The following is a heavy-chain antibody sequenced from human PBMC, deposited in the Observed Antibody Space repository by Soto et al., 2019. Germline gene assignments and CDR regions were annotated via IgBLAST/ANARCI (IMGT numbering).Heavy chain of an antibody. V-gene: IGHV4-31*03. CDR3: VRAVRHTAMVYPWFDP. CDR1: GASVSTGAYY. J-gene: IGHJ5*02. D-gene: IGHD5-18*01. Sequence: TLSLTCTVSGASVSTGAYYWGWVRHRPGRGLEWIGYIYESGYTYYNTSLKSRLTISLDRSNNQFSLGLTSVTAADTAVYYCVRAVRHTAMVYPWFDPWGQGTLVTVSS. CDR2: IYESGYT.